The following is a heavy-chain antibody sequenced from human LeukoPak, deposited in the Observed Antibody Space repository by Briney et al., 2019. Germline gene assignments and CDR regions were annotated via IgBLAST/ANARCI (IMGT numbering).Heavy chain of an antibody. CDR1: GYTFTSYG. V-gene: IGHV1-18*01. CDR3: ARDTYYYDSSGYYDAFDI. CDR2: ISAYNGNT. D-gene: IGHD3-22*01. J-gene: IGHJ3*02. Sequence: ASVTVSCTSSGYTFTSYGISWVRQAPGQGLEWMGWISAYNGNTNYAQKLQGRVTMTTDTSTSTAYMELRSLRSDDTAVYYCARDTYYYDSSGYYDAFDIWGQGTMVTVSS.